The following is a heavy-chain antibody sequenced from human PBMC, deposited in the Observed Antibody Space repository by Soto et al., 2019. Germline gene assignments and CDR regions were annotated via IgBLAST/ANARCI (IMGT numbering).Heavy chain of an antibody. CDR3: ARGIAAAGTEYNWFDP. Sequence: QVQLVQSGAEVKKPGSSVKVSCKASGGTFSSYAISWVRQAPGQGLEWMGGIIPIFGTANYAQKFQGRVTLTADESTSTAYMELSSRRSEDTAVYYCARGIAAAGTEYNWFDPWGQGTLVTVSS. CDR2: IIPIFGTA. CDR1: GGTFSSYA. V-gene: IGHV1-69*12. D-gene: IGHD6-13*01. J-gene: IGHJ5*02.